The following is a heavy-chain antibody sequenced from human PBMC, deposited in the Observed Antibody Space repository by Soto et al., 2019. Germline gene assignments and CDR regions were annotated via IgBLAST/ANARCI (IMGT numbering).Heavy chain of an antibody. CDR3: ATYGDYERGFDY. V-gene: IGHV3-23*01. Sequence: GGSLRLSCAASGFTFSSYAMSWVRQAPGKGLEWVSAISGSGGSTYYADSVKGRFTISRDNSKNTLYLQMNSLRAEDTAVYYCATYGDYERGFDYWGQGTLVTVSS. CDR1: GFTFSSYA. J-gene: IGHJ4*02. D-gene: IGHD4-17*01. CDR2: ISGSGGST.